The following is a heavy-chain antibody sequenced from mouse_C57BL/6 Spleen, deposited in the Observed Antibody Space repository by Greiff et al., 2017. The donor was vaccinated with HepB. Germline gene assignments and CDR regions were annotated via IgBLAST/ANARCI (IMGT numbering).Heavy chain of an antibody. J-gene: IGHJ2*01. V-gene: IGHV7-3*01. D-gene: IGHD3-1*01. CDR1: GFTFTDYY. CDR2: IRNKANGYTT. CDR3: ASYRGAHGPFDY. Sequence: EVKLMESGGGLVQPGGSLSLSCAASGFTFTDYYMSWVRQPPGKALEWLGFIRNKANGYTTEYSASVKGRFTISRGNSQSILYLQMNALRAEDSATYYCASYRGAHGPFDYWGQVTTLTVSS.